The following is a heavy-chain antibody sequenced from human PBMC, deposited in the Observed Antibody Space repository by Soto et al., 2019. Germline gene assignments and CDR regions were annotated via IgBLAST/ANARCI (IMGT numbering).Heavy chain of an antibody. D-gene: IGHD3-22*01. V-gene: IGHV1-69*13. CDR3: ARTCDSGGYYCGLYYYYGMDV. CDR2: IIPIFGTA. Sequence: SVKVSCKASGGTFSSYAISWVRQAPGQGLEWMGGIIPIFGTANYAQKFQGRVTITADESTSTAYMELSSLRSEDTAVYYCARTCDSGGYYCGLYYYYGMDVWGQGTTVTVSS. J-gene: IGHJ6*02. CDR1: GGTFSSYA.